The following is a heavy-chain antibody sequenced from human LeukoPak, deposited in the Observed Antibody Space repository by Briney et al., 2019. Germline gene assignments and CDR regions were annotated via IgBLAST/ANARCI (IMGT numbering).Heavy chain of an antibody. J-gene: IGHJ4*02. D-gene: IGHD2-21*02. CDR3: AKVPLVTAFKYFDY. Sequence: SETLSLTCAVYGGSFSGYYWSWIRQPPGKGLEWIGEINHSGSTNYNPSLKSRVTISVDTSKNQFSLKLSSVTAADTAVYYCAKVPLVTAFKYFDYWGQGTLVTVSS. CDR2: INHSGST. CDR1: GGSFSGYY. V-gene: IGHV4-34*01.